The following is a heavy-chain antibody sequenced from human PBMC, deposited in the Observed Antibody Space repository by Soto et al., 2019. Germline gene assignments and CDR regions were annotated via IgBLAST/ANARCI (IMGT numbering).Heavy chain of an antibody. CDR3: ARVLGSSGWFGGYFDY. V-gene: IGHV1-69*13. J-gene: IGHJ4*02. Sequence: SVKVSCKASGGTFSSYAISWVRQAPGQGLEWMGGIIPIFGTANYAQKFQGRVTITADESTSTAYMELSSMRSEDTAVYYCARVLGSSGWFGGYFDYWGQGTLVTVSS. CDR2: IIPIFGTA. D-gene: IGHD6-19*01. CDR1: GGTFSSYA.